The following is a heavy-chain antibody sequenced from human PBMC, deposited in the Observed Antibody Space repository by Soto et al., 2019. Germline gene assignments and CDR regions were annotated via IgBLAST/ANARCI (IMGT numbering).Heavy chain of an antibody. CDR3: AREGNLYYYDSSGFGY. CDR2: IYYSGST. Sequence: PSETLSLTCTVSGGSISSGDYYWSWIRQPPGKGLEWIGYIYYSGSTYYNPSLKGRVTISVDTSKNQFSLKLSSVTAADTAVYYCAREGNLYYYDSSGFGYWGQGTLVTVSS. V-gene: IGHV4-30-4*01. J-gene: IGHJ4*02. CDR1: GGSISSGDYY. D-gene: IGHD3-22*01.